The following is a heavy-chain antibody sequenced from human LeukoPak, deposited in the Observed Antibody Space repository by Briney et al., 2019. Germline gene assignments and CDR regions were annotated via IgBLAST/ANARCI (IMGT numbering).Heavy chain of an antibody. V-gene: IGHV4-30-4*01. J-gene: IGHJ4*02. Sequence: SETLSLTCTVSGGSISSGYSYWCWIRQPPGKGLEWIGYIYYSGSTYYNPSLKSRVTISVDTSKNQFSLKLSSVTAADTAVYYCARVYYYDNSGYGKDYFDYWGQGTLVTVSS. D-gene: IGHD3-22*01. CDR1: GGSISSGYSY. CDR2: IYYSGST. CDR3: ARVYYYDNSGYGKDYFDY.